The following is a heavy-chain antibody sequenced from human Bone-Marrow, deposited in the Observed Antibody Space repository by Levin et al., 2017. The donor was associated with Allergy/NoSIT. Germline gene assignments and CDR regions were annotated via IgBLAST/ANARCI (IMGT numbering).Heavy chain of an antibody. V-gene: IGHV3-64*01. CDR3: ARALDFGSGTYYNDH. Sequence: GESLKISCAASGFTFSSHAMHWVRQAPGKGLEFVSVITSNGGATFYANSVKGRFTISRDNSKNTLYLQMGGLRAEDMAVYFCARALDFGSGTYYNDHWGQGTLVTVS. J-gene: IGHJ4*02. CDR2: ITSNGGAT. CDR1: GFTFSSHA. D-gene: IGHD3-10*01.